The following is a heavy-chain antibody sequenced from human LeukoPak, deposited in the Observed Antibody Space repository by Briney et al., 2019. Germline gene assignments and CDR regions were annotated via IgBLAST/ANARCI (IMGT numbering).Heavy chain of an antibody. Sequence: GGSLRLSCAASGFTFSSYGMHWVRQAPGKGLEWVAVISYDGSNKYYAGSVKGRFTISRDNSKSTLYLQMNSLRAEDTAVYYCAKSVHIGAAVLFYYYGMDVWGQGTTVTVSS. D-gene: IGHD6-13*01. CDR1: GFTFSSYG. CDR3: AKSVHIGAAVLFYYYGMDV. CDR2: ISYDGSNK. V-gene: IGHV3-30*18. J-gene: IGHJ6*02.